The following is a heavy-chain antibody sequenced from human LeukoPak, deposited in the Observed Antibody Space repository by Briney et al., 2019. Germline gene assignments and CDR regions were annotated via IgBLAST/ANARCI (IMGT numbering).Heavy chain of an antibody. D-gene: IGHD3-22*01. CDR1: GFTFSTYG. V-gene: IGHV3-30*03. CDR2: ISYDGSNT. J-gene: IGHJ4*02. CDR3: ARDKSRGYYDSSGYPFDY. Sequence: GGSLRLSCAASGFTFSTYGMSSVRQAPRKGLEWVSVISYDGSNTYYADSVKGRFTVSRDNSKNTLYLQMNSLRAENTAVYYCARDKSRGYYDSSGYPFDYWGQGTLVTVSS.